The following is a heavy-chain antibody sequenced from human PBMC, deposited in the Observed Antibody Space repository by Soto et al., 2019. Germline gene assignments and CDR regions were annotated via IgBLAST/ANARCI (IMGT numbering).Heavy chain of an antibody. V-gene: IGHV1-46*01. CDR1: GYSFTSYY. CDR3: ARDRSGYDSFSFDY. J-gene: IGHJ4*02. CDR2: LKPSGTDA. Sequence: ASVKVSCKPSGYSFTSYYMHWLRQAPGQGLEWMGVLKPSGTDATYAQNFQGRVTMTTDTSTSTAYMDLRSLRSDDTAVYYCARDRSGYDSFSFDYWGQGTLVTVSS. D-gene: IGHD5-12*01.